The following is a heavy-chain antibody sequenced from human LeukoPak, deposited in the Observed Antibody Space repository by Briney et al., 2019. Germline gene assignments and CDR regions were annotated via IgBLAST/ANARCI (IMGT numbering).Heavy chain of an antibody. CDR1: AFTFSSYW. CDR2: IQQHGSET. V-gene: IGHV3-7*01. CDR3: ATYSSSNGREFQY. D-gene: IGHD2-2*01. Sequence: GGSLRLSCAGSAFTFSSYWMSWVRQAPGKGLEWVANIQQHGSETYYGDSVKGRFTISRDNAKNSLYLQMNSLRAEDTAVYYCATYSSSNGREFQYWGQGTLVTVSS. J-gene: IGHJ1*01.